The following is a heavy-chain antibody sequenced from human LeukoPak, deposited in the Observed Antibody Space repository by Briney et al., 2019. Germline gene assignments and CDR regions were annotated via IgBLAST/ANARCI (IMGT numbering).Heavy chain of an antibody. CDR2: INHSGST. J-gene: IGHJ6*02. Sequence: PSETLSLTCAVYGGSFSGYYWSWIRQPPGKGLEWIGEINHSGSTNYNPSLKSRVTISVDTSKNQFSLKLSSVTAADTAVYYCAREPQQTGNVLINSLDYYYYYGMDVWGQGTTVTVSS. V-gene: IGHV4-34*01. CDR3: AREPQQTGNVLINSLDYYYYYGMDV. D-gene: IGHD4-23*01. CDR1: GGSFSGYY.